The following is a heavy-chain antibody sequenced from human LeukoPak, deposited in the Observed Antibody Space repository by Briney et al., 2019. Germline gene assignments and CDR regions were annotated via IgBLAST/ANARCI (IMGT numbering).Heavy chain of an antibody. CDR3: ARAFNPGIAAARTYNWFDP. Sequence: ASVKVSCKASGYTFTSYDINWVRQATGQGLEWMGWMNPNSGNTGYAQKFQGRVTMTRNTSISTAYMELSSLRSEDTAVYYCARAFNPGIAAARTYNWFDPWGQGTLVTVSS. CDR2: MNPNSGNT. CDR1: GYTFTSYD. J-gene: IGHJ5*02. V-gene: IGHV1-8*01. D-gene: IGHD6-13*01.